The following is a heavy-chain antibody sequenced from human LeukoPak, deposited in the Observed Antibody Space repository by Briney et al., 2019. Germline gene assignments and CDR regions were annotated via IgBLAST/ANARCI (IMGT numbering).Heavy chain of an antibody. CDR3: ARDRVGVGGNGYED. D-gene: IGHD5-24*01. CDR1: GYPFSNYD. Sequence: EASVKVSCKASGYPFSNYDINWLRQATGKGLEWMGWMNPKSGNTGYVQKFQGRVIMTRDTSISTAYMELSSLTSEDTAVYFCARDRVGVGGNGYEDWGQGTLVTVSS. V-gene: IGHV1-8*01. J-gene: IGHJ4*02. CDR2: MNPKSGNT.